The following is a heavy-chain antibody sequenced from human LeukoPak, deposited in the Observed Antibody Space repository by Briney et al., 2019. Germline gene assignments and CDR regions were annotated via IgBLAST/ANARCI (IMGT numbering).Heavy chain of an antibody. Sequence: SETLSLTCTVSGGSISSSGYYWGRIRQPPGKGLEWIGTIFYSGSTYYNPSLESRLTISLDTSKNLFSLTLTSVTATDTPVYSCATHRKYRVWSGYPYFFDYWGQGTLVTVSS. CDR2: IFYSGST. J-gene: IGHJ4*02. CDR3: ATHRKYRVWSGYPYFFDY. CDR1: GGSISSSGYY. D-gene: IGHD3-3*01. V-gene: IGHV4-39*01.